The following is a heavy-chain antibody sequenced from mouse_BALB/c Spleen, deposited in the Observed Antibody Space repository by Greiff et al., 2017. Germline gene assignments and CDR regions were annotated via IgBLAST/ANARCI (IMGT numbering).Heavy chain of an antibody. V-gene: IGHV3-6*02. D-gene: IGHD2-3*01. CDR2: ISYDGSN. CDR3: ARYDGYPAY. CDR1: GYSITSGYY. J-gene: IGHJ3*01. Sequence: EVQLQESGPGLVKPSQSLSLTCSVTGYSITSGYYWNWIRQFPGNKLEWMGYISYDGSNNYNPSLKNRISITRDTSKNQFFLKLNSVTTEDTATYYCARYDGYPAYWGQGTLVTVSA.